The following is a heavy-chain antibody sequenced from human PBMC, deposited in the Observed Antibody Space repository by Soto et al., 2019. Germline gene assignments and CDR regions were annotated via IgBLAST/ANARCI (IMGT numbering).Heavy chain of an antibody. CDR3: ARDSSAAARRGGMDV. J-gene: IGHJ6*02. CDR2: ISNTSGTR. Sequence: PGGSLRLSCRTSGFRFSSYGMHWVRQAPGKGLEWVSYISNTSGTRYYADSVKGRITISRDNAKNSLYLQLNSLREEDTAVYYCARDSSAAARRGGMDVWGQGITVTVS. V-gene: IGHV3-48*02. D-gene: IGHD3-22*01. CDR1: GFRFSSYG.